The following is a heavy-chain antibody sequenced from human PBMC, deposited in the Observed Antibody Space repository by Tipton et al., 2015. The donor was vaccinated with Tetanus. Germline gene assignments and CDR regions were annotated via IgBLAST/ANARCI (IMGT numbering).Heavy chain of an antibody. CDR1: GGSISSSGYY. CDR2: IYYSGST. D-gene: IGHD6-19*01. J-gene: IGHJ4*02. Sequence: TLSLTCTVSGGSISSSGYYWGWIRQPPGKGLEWIGSIYYSGSTYYNPSLKSRVTISVDTSKNQFSLKLSSVTAADTAVYYCARGWHRGPRGREQWLVIAGDYFDYWGQGTLVTVSS. V-gene: IGHV4-39*01. CDR3: ARGWHRGPRGREQWLVIAGDYFDY.